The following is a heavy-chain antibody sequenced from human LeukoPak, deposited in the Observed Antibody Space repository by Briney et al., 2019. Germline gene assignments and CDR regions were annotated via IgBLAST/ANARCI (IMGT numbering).Heavy chain of an antibody. CDR1: GGTFSSYA. Sequence: ASVKVSCKASGGTFSSYAISWVRQAPGQGLEWMGGIIPIFGTANYAQKFQGRVTITTDESTSTAHMELSSLRSEDTAVYYCARGRGDFWSGCTSAYFDYWGQGTLVTVSS. CDR2: IIPIFGTA. D-gene: IGHD3-3*01. CDR3: ARGRGDFWSGCTSAYFDY. V-gene: IGHV1-69*05. J-gene: IGHJ4*02.